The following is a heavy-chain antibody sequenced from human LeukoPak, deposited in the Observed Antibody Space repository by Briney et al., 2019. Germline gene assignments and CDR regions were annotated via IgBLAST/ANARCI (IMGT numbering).Heavy chain of an antibody. Sequence: PSETLSLTCSVSGGSITSRSYYWGWIRQPPGKGLEWIRSIYYSGTTYYSPSLKSRVTISLDTSKSQFSLILSSVTAADTAVYYCARYHNGYDDYWGQGTLVTVSS. V-gene: IGHV4-39*07. CDR1: GGSITSRSYY. CDR3: ARYHNGYDDY. J-gene: IGHJ4*02. D-gene: IGHD5-12*01. CDR2: IYYSGTT.